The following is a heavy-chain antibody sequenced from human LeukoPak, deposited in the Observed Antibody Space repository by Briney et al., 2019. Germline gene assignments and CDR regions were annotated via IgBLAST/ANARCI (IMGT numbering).Heavy chain of an antibody. V-gene: IGHV3-23*01. CDR1: GFTFSNYA. J-gene: IGHJ3*02. CDR2: LRASGGIT. D-gene: IGHD1-26*01. Sequence: GGSLRLSCAASGFTFSNYAMNWVRQTPGKGLEWVSSLRASGGITYYADSVKGRFTISRDNSKNTLFLQLNSLRAEDTAVYYCAKIGTGAFDIWGQGTMVTVS. CDR3: AKIGTGAFDI.